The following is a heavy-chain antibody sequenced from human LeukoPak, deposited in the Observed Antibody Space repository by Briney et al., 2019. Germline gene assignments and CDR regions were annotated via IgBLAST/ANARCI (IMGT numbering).Heavy chain of an antibody. D-gene: IGHD3-10*01. V-gene: IGHV3-30*18. CDR2: ISYDGGNK. CDR1: GFTFSSYA. J-gene: IGHJ4*02. CDR3: AKVFEVRGARRPKDY. Sequence: GGSLRLSCGASGFTFSSYAMNWVRQAPGKGLEWVALISYDGGNKFYADSVRDRFTISRDNSKNTLFLQMNSLRIEDTAVYYCAKVFEVRGARRPKDYWGQGTLVIVSS.